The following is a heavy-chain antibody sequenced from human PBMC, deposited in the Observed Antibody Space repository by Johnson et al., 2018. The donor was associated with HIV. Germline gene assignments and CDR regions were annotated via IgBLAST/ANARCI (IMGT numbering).Heavy chain of an antibody. J-gene: IGHJ3*02. CDR2: ISYDGSNK. CDR3: ARAGAVGFDAFDI. Sequence: QVQLVESGGGVVQPGRSLRLSCAASGFTFSSYDMHWVRQAPGKGLEWVAVISYDGSNKYYADSVKGRFTISRDNSKNTLYLQMNSLRAEDTAVYYCARAGAVGFDAFDIWGQGTMVTVSS. V-gene: IGHV3-30-3*01. CDR1: GFTFSSYD. D-gene: IGHD6-19*01.